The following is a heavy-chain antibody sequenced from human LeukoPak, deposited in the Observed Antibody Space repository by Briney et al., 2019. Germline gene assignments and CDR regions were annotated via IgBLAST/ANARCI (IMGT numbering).Heavy chain of an antibody. J-gene: IGHJ4*02. CDR2: INHSGST. Sequence: SETLSLTCAVYGGSFSGYYWSWIRQPPGKGLEWIGEINHSGSTNYNPSLKSRVTISVDTSKNQFSLKPSSVTAADTAVYYCARGAHYYYGSGSYYLSRAFDYWGQGTLVTVSS. D-gene: IGHD3-10*01. V-gene: IGHV4-34*01. CDR1: GGSFSGYY. CDR3: ARGAHYYYGSGSYYLSRAFDY.